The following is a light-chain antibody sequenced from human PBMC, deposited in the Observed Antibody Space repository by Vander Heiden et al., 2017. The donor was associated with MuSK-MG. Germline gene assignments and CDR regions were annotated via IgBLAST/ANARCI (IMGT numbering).Light chain of an antibody. CDR3: QSYDSSLSVLVV. J-gene: IGLJ2*01. V-gene: IGLV1-40*01. CDR1: SSNIGAGYD. CDR2: GNS. Sequence: QSVLTQPPSVSGAPGQRVTISCTGSSSNIGAGYDVHWYQPLPGTAPNLLIYGNSNRPSGVPDRFSGSKSGTSASLAITGLQAEDEADYYCQSYDSSLSVLVVFGGGTKLTVL.